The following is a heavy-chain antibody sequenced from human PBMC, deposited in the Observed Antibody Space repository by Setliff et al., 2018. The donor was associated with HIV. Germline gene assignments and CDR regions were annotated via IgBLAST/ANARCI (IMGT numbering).Heavy chain of an antibody. CDR1: GGSISSTY. Sequence: SETLSLTCTVSGGSISSTYWSWIRQPPGKGLEWIGYIYYTGTTDYSPSFKSRVTISLDTSKTQFSLKLNSVTAADTAVYYCARGQPQGGGTYWSAFDIWGQGTMVTVSS. V-gene: IGHV4-59*01. D-gene: IGHD1-26*01. J-gene: IGHJ3*02. CDR3: ARGQPQGGGTYWSAFDI. CDR2: IYYTGTT.